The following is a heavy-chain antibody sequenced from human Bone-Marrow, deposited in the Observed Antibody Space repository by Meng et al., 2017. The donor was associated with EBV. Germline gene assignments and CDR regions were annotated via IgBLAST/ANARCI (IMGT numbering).Heavy chain of an antibody. CDR2: INPNSGDT. CDR1: GYTFISYY. D-gene: IGHD6-19*01. V-gene: IGHV1-2*02. Sequence: QVQLVQFADAVKKPGASVKVSCQASGYTFISYYRHWVRQAPGQGLEWMGWINPNSGDTKYAQKFQGRVTMTRDTSIGTAYLELSRLGSDDTAVYYCARVSAGGIAVAGPAGGFDNWGQGTLVTVSS. J-gene: IGHJ4*02. CDR3: ARVSAGGIAVAGPAGGFDN.